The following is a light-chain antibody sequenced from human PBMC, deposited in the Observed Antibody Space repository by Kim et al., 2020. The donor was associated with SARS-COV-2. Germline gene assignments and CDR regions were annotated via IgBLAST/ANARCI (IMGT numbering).Light chain of an antibody. Sequence: ASVGDRVTITCRASQGISSALAWYQQKPGKPPKLLIYDASTLESGVPSRFSGSESATDFTLTISSLQPEDFATYYCQQFNNWSWTFGQGTKVDIK. CDR2: DAS. CDR3: QQFNNWSWT. V-gene: IGKV1D-13*01. CDR1: QGISSA. J-gene: IGKJ1*01.